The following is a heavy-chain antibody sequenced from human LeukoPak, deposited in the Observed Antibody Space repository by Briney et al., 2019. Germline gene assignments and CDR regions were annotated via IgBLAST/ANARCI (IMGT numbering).Heavy chain of an antibody. V-gene: IGHV3-7*01. Sequence: GGSLRLSCAASAFTLSNYWMNWVRQLPEKGLEWVASIKEDGSEIYYVDSVKGRFTISRDNAKNSLDLQMNSLRAEDTAVYYCARDRAYYYDSSGYYYFDHWGQGTLVTVSS. CDR2: IKEDGSEI. CDR1: AFTLSNYW. CDR3: ARDRAYYYDSSGYYYFDH. D-gene: IGHD3-22*01. J-gene: IGHJ4*02.